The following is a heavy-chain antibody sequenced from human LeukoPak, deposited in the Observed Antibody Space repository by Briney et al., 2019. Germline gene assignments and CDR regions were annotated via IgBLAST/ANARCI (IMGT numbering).Heavy chain of an antibody. J-gene: IGHJ5*02. CDR2: ISGSGGSI. CDR1: GFTFSSYA. D-gene: IGHD4-23*01. Sequence: GGSLRLSCAASGFTFSSYAMSWVRQAPGKGLEWVSVISGSGGSISYADSVKGRFTISRDNSKNTLYLQMNSLRAEDTALYYCTKDRLSTPTAPRFDPWGQGTQVTVSS. V-gene: IGHV3-23*01. CDR3: TKDRLSTPTAPRFDP.